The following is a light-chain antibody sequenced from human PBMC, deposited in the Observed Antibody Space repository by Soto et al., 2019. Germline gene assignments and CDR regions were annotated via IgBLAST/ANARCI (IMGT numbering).Light chain of an antibody. CDR2: EVD. Sequence: SVLTQSASVSASPGQSITISCTGTSSDVGGSDFVSWYQQHPDKAPKLIIYEVDDRASGVSDRFSGSKSGNTASLTISGLQAEDEADYYCFSFTSTNTHVFGSGTKVTVL. CDR3: FSFTSTNTHV. V-gene: IGLV2-14*01. J-gene: IGLJ1*01. CDR1: SSDVGGSDF.